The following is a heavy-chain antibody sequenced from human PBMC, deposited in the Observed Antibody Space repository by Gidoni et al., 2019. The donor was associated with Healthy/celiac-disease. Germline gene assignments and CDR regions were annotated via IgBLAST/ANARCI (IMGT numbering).Heavy chain of an antibody. Sequence: QVQLVQSGAEVKKPGASVKVSCKASGYTFPSYAMHWVRQAPGQRLEWMGWINAGNGNTKYSQKFQGRVTITSDTSASTAYMELSSLRSEDTAVYYCARDSYSGSYYGWFDPWGQGTLVTVSS. D-gene: IGHD1-26*01. CDR1: GYTFPSYA. CDR3: ARDSYSGSYYGWFDP. V-gene: IGHV1-3*01. J-gene: IGHJ5*02. CDR2: INAGNGNT.